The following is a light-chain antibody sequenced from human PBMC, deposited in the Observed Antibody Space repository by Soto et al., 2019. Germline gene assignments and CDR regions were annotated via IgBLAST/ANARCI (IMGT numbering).Light chain of an antibody. CDR3: AAWDVSLNGLYV. CDR2: NDN. V-gene: IGLV1-44*01. CDR1: SSNIGSSS. Sequence: QSVLTQPPSASGAPGQRVTISCSGSSSNIGSSSVNWYQQVPGTAPKLLIYNDNQWPSGVPDRFSGSKSGTSASLAISGLQTEDEADYYCAAWDVSLNGLYVFGTGTKLTVL. J-gene: IGLJ1*01.